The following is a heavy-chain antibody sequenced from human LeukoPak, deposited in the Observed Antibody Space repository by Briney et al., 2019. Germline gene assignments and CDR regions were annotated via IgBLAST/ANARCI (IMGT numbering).Heavy chain of an antibody. J-gene: IGHJ4*02. CDR1: GFSFSSYW. CDR3: AIAGTSAPGDY. D-gene: IGHD1-14*01. Sequence: GGSLRLSCAASGFSFSSYWMHWVRQARGKGLVCVSRINSDGTSTSYADSVKGRFTISRDNAKNTLYLQMDSLRAEDTAVYYCAIAGTSAPGDYWGQGTLVTVSS. V-gene: IGHV3-74*01. CDR2: INSDGTST.